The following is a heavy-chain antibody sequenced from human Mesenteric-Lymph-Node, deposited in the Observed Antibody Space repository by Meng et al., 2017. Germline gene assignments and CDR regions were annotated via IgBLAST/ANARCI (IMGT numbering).Heavy chain of an antibody. D-gene: IGHD3-9*01. CDR3: ARDRRILYDILTGYDY. V-gene: IGHV3-23*01. CDR1: GFTFSSCA. J-gene: IGHJ4*02. CDR2: ISGSGEYT. Sequence: GESLKISCAASGFTFSSCAMSWVRQTPGKGLEWVSDISGSGEYTHYADSVKDRFTISRDNSKNTLYLQMNSLRAEDTAVYYCARDRRILYDILTGYDYWGQGTRVTVSS.